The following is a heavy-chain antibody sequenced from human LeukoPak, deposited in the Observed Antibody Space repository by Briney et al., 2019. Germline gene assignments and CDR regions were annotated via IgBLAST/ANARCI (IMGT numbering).Heavy chain of an antibody. CDR2: ISSSSTYI. V-gene: IGHV3-21*01. D-gene: IGHD5-18*01. J-gene: IGHJ4*02. Sequence: PGGSLRLSCAASEFTFSSYSMNWVRQAPGKGLEWVSPISSSSTYIYYADSVKGRFTISRDNAKNSLYLQMNSLRAEDTAVYYCARAGYSYGPRGFDYWGQGTLVTVSS. CDR3: ARAGYSYGPRGFDY. CDR1: EFTFSSYS.